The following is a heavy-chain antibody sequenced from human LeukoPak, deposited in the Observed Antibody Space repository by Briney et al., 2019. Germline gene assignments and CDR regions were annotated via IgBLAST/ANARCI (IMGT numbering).Heavy chain of an antibody. J-gene: IGHJ5*02. V-gene: IGHV1-2*02. CDR2: INPNSGGT. CDR3: ARDLCSTSCYDNWFDP. CDR1: GYTFTGYY. D-gene: IGHD2-2*01. Sequence: RASVKVSCKASGYTFTGYYMHWVRQAPGQGLEWMGWINPNSGGTNYAQKFQGRVTMTRDTSISTAYMELSRLRSEDTAVYYCARDLCSTSCYDNWFDPWGQGTLVTVSS.